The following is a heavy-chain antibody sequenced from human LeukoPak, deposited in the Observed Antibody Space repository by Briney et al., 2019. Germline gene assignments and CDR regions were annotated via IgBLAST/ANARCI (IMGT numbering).Heavy chain of an antibody. J-gene: IGHJ3*01. CDR1: GFTFESHG. CDR3: ARDGSYIGLDV. D-gene: IGHD1-26*01. V-gene: IGHV3-20*04. CDR2: LTWNGGST. Sequence: GGSLRLSCAASGFTFESHGMSWVRQAPGKGLEWVSGLTWNGGSTSYADSVKGRFTISRDNTKKSLYLQMNSLRAEDTAFYYCARDGSYIGLDVWGQGTMVTVSS.